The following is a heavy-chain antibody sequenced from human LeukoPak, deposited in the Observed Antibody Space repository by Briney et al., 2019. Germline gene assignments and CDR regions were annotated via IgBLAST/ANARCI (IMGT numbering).Heavy chain of an antibody. CDR1: GGSISSGGYY. Sequence: SQTLSLTCTVSGGSISSGGYYWSWIRQHPGKGLEWIGYVYYSGSTYYNPSLKSRVTISVDTSKNRFSLKLSSVTAADTAVYYCARVPYCSGGSCYWFDPWGQGTLVTVSS. CDR3: ARVPYCSGGSCYWFDP. CDR2: VYYSGST. V-gene: IGHV4-31*03. D-gene: IGHD2-15*01. J-gene: IGHJ5*02.